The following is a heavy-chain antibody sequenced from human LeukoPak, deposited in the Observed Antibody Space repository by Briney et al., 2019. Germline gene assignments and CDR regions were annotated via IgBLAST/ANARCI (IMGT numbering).Heavy chain of an antibody. CDR2: IYSGGST. D-gene: IGHD6-13*01. CDR3: VSRRVGGAAAVGTEFDY. V-gene: IGHV3-66*01. CDR1: GFTFSNAW. J-gene: IGHJ4*02. Sequence: PGGSLRLSCAASGFTFSNAWMSWVRQAPGKGLEWVSVIYSGGSTYYADSVKGRFTISRDNSKNTLYLQMNSLRVEDAAVYYCVSRRVGGAAAVGTEFDYWGQGTLVTVSS.